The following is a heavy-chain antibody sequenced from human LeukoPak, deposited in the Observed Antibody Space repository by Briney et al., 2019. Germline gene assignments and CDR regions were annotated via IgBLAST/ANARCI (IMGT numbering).Heavy chain of an antibody. Sequence: ASVKVSCKASGYSFTNYVLSWVRQAPGQGLEWMGWINPNSGGTNYAQKFQGRVTMTRDTSISTAYMELSRLRSDDTAVYYCARDDLSVRRYNWNDGHGNYWGQGTLVTVSS. D-gene: IGHD1-1*01. CDR3: ARDDLSVRRYNWNDGHGNY. CDR1: GYSFTNYV. J-gene: IGHJ4*02. V-gene: IGHV1-2*02. CDR2: INPNSGGT.